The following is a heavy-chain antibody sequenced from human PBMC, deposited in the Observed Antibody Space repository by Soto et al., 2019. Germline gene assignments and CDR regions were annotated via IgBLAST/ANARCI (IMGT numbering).Heavy chain of an antibody. D-gene: IGHD3-3*01. Sequence: GGSLRLSCAASGFTFSSYAMSWVRQAPGKGLEWVSAISGSGGSTYYADSVKGRFTISRDNSKNTLYLQMNSLRAEDTAVYYCAKEGTRYDFWSDVGNFDYWGQGTLVTVSS. V-gene: IGHV3-23*01. CDR3: AKEGTRYDFWSDVGNFDY. CDR1: GFTFSSYA. J-gene: IGHJ4*02. CDR2: ISGSGGST.